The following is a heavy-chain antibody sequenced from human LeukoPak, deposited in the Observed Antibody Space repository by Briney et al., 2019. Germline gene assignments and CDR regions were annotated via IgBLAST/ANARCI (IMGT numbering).Heavy chain of an antibody. D-gene: IGHD6-13*01. CDR3: ANNVAAAGTDY. Sequence: GGSLRLSCAASGFTFSCYWMHWVRQAPGEGLVWVSRINDDGRTTTYADSVKGRFTISRDNSKNTLYLQMNSLRAEDTAVYYCANNVAAAGTDYWGQGTLVTVSS. J-gene: IGHJ4*02. V-gene: IGHV3-74*03. CDR2: INDDGRTT. CDR1: GFTFSCYW.